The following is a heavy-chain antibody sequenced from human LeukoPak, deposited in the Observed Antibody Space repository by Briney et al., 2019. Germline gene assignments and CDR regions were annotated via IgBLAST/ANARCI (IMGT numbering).Heavy chain of an antibody. CDR2: IYSGGST. V-gene: IGHV3-53*01. D-gene: IGHD6-19*01. CDR1: GFTVSSNY. J-gene: IGHJ6*02. Sequence: PGGSLRLSCAASGFTVSSNYMSWVRQAPGKGLEWVSVIYSGGSTYYADSVKGRFTISRDNSKNTLYLQMNSLRAEDTAVYHCAKGQVGWYYFTMDVWGQGTTVTVSS. CDR3: AKGQVGWYYFTMDV.